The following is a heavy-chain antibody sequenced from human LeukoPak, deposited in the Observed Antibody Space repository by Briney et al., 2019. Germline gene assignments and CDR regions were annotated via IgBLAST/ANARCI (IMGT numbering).Heavy chain of an antibody. CDR1: GFIFGDYA. J-gene: IGHJ4*02. CDR2: IRSKPYGGTA. Sequence: PGGSLRLSCTVSGFIFGDYAMSWFRQAPGRGREWVSFIRSKPYGGTAEYAAAVKGRFTISRDDSKSIVYLQMNSLKTEDTAIYYCAKRSFDYWGQGTLVTVSS. V-gene: IGHV3-49*03. CDR3: AKRSFDY.